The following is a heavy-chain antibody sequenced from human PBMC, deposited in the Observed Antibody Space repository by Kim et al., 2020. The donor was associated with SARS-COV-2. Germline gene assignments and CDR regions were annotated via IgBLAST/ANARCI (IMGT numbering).Heavy chain of an antibody. V-gene: IGHV4-34*01. CDR1: GGSFSGYY. J-gene: IGHJ5*01. CDR2: INHSGST. D-gene: IGHD3-10*01. CDR3: ARGTTLRMVRGVITRYNW. Sequence: SETLSLTCAVYGGSFSGYYWSWIRQPPGKGLEWIGEINHSGSTNYNPSLKSRVTISVDTSKNQFSLKLSSVTAADTAVYYCARGTTLRMVRGVITRYNW.